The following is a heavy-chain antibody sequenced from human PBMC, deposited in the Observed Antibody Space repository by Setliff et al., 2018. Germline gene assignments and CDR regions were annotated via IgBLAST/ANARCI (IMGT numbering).Heavy chain of an antibody. CDR1: GYSFTSYW. J-gene: IGHJ6*03. V-gene: IGHV5-10-1*01. Sequence: PGESLKISCKGSGYSFTSYWISWVRQMPGKGLEWMGRIDPSDSYTNYSPSFQGHVTISGDKSISTAYLQWSSLKASDTAMYYCARISRDIVVVVGATPDYYDYMDVWGKGTTVTVSS. CDR3: ARISRDIVVVVGATPDYYDYMDV. D-gene: IGHD2-15*01. CDR2: IDPSDSYT.